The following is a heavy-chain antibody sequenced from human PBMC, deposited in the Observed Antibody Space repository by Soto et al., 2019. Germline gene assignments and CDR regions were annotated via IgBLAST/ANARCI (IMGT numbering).Heavy chain of an antibody. D-gene: IGHD3-22*01. Sequence: ASVKVSCKASGGTFSSYTISWVRQAPGKGLEWMGGFDPEDGETIYAQKFQGRVTMTEDTSSDTAYMELSSLRSEDTAVYYCATAANYYDSSGYWQYFDYWGQGTLVTVSS. CDR2: FDPEDGET. V-gene: IGHV1-24*01. CDR1: GGTFSSYT. CDR3: ATAANYYDSSGYWQYFDY. J-gene: IGHJ4*02.